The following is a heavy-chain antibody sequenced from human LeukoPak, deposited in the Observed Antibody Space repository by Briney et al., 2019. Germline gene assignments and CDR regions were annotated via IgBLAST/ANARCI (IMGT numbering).Heavy chain of an antibody. Sequence: SETLSLTCTVSGGSISSYYWSWIRQPPGKGLEWIGYIYYSGSTNYNPPLKSRVTISVDTSKNQFSLKLSSVTAADTAVYYCARQGSGWSHFDYWGQGTLVTVSS. J-gene: IGHJ4*02. CDR3: ARQGSGWSHFDY. D-gene: IGHD6-19*01. V-gene: IGHV4-59*08. CDR1: GGSISSYY. CDR2: IYYSGST.